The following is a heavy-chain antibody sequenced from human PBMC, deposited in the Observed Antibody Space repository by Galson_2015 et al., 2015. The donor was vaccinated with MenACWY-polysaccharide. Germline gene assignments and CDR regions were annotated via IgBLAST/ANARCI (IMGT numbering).Heavy chain of an antibody. D-gene: IGHD5-12*01. CDR3: ARGYSAYD. CDR1: GFTFSTYW. CDR2: IKSDGSST. Sequence: CARSGFTFSTYWMHWARQAPGKGLPWVSRIKSDGSSTNYADSVKGRFTISRDTTQNTLYLQMNSLRAEDTALYYCARGYSAYDWGQGTLVTVSA. V-gene: IGHV3-74*01. J-gene: IGHJ4*02.